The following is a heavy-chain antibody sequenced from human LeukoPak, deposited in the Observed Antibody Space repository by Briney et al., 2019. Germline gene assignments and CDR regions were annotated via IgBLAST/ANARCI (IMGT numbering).Heavy chain of an antibody. CDR1: GFTFSSYS. Sequence: GGSLRLSCAASGFTFSSYSMNWVRQAPGKGLEWVSYISTSSVHYADSVKGRFTISRDNAKNSLYLQMNSLRGEDTAVYYCARRNGAGYYYYFDSWGQGTLVSVSS. J-gene: IGHJ4*02. CDR3: ARRNGAGYYYYFDS. CDR2: ISTSSV. V-gene: IGHV3-48*01. D-gene: IGHD3-22*01.